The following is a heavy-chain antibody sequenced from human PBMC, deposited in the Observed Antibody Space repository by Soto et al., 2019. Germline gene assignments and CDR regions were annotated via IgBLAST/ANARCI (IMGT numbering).Heavy chain of an antibody. Sequence: ASVKVSCKASGYTFTNSDINWVRQAPGQGLEWMGWMNPDSGHAAYAQKFQGRVTLTTSTSTSTVYMEMRSLGSEDTAVYYCARRPHCSGGICYYGLDNWGQGTLVTV. CDR3: ARRPHCSGGICYYGLDN. D-gene: IGHD2-15*01. CDR2: MNPDSGHA. V-gene: IGHV1-8*01. CDR1: GYTFTNSD. J-gene: IGHJ4*02.